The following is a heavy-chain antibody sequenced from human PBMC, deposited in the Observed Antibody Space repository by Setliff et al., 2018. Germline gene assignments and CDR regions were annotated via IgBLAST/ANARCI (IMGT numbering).Heavy chain of an antibody. V-gene: IGHV1-18*01. D-gene: IGHD4-17*01. CDR2: ISAYNGNT. CDR1: GYTFTSYG. CDR3: ARDLSTTVMTRSWYYFDY. Sequence: VASVKVSCKASGYTFTSYGISWVRRAPGQGLEWMGWISAYNGNTNYAQKLQGRVTMTTDTSTSTAYMELRSLRSDDTAMYYCARDLSTTVMTRSWYYFDYWGQGTLVTVSS. J-gene: IGHJ4*02.